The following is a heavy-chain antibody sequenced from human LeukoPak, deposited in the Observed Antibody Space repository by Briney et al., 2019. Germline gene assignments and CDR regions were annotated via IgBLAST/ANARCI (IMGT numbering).Heavy chain of an antibody. CDR2: IYSGGST. Sequence: PGGSLRLSCAAPGITFSNYNMNWVRQAPGKGLEWVSVIYSGGSTYYADSVKGRFTISRDNSKNTLYLQMNSLRAEDTAVYYCAKDDGGSYYIYYYYMDVWGKGTTVTISS. V-gene: IGHV3-66*01. CDR3: AKDDGGSYYIYYYYMDV. CDR1: GITFSNYN. J-gene: IGHJ6*03. D-gene: IGHD1-26*01.